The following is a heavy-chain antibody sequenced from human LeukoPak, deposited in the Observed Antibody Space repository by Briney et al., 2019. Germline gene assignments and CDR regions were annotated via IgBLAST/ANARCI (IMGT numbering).Heavy chain of an antibody. Sequence: VASVKVSCKASGYTFTNYDINWVRQATGQGLEWMAWMDPKSGNTGYARKFQDRVFLTMNTSTNTAYMELSGLRSEDTAIYYCARPPRSSDWYLNYFDPWGQGTLVTVSS. V-gene: IGHV1-8*01. CDR3: ARPPRSSDWYLNYFDP. CDR2: MDPKSGNT. J-gene: IGHJ5*02. CDR1: GYTFTNYD. D-gene: IGHD6-19*01.